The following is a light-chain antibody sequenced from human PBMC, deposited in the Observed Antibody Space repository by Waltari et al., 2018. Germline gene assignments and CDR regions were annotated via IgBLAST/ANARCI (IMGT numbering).Light chain of an antibody. CDR1: QTVSRSR. V-gene: IGKV3-20*01. CDR2: GAS. Sequence: EVVLTQSPGTLSLSPGERATLSCRASQTVSRSRIAWYLQKPGQAPRLLIYGASGRATATPDRFSGSGSGTDFSLTISRVEPEDFAVYYCQQFGSSVLYTFGQGTKLEIK. CDR3: QQFGSSVLYT. J-gene: IGKJ2*01.